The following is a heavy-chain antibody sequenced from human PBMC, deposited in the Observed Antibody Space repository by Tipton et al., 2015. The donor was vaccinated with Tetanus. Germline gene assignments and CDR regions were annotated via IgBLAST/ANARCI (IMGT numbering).Heavy chain of an antibody. Sequence: TLSLTCTVSGGSISSYYWSWIRQPPGKGLEWIGYIYYSGSTNYNPSLKSRVTISVDTSKNQFSLKLSSVTAADTAVYYCARAAGFLGLTHXFWGRXTXX. D-gene: IGHD2/OR15-2a*01. J-gene: IGHJ4*02. CDR1: GGSISSYY. CDR2: IYYSGST. V-gene: IGHV4-59*01. CDR3: ARAAGFLGLTHXF.